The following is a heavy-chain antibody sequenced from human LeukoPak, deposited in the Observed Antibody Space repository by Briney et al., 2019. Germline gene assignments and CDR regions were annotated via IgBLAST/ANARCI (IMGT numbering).Heavy chain of an antibody. V-gene: IGHV3-23*01. D-gene: IGHD3-10*01. CDR2: ISGSGGST. J-gene: IGHJ4*02. Sequence: GGSLRLSCAASGFTFSSYAMSWVRQAPGKGLEWVSAISGSGGSTYYADSVKGRFTISRDNSRNTLYLEMKSLRAEDAAVYYCAKGDYGSGSYSFDFWGQGTLVTVSS. CDR3: AKGDYGSGSYSFDF. CDR1: GFTFSSYA.